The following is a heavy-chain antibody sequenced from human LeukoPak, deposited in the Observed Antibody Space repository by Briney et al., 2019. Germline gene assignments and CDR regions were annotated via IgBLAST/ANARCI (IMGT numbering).Heavy chain of an antibody. CDR3: ARHLEVVVPAAIVYMDV. Sequence: PSETLSLTCTVSGGSISSSSYYWGWIRQPPGKGLEWIGSIYYSGSTYYNPSLKSRVTISVDTSKNQFSLKLSSVTAADTAVYYCARHLEVVVPAAIVYMDVWGKGTTVTVSS. J-gene: IGHJ6*03. CDR2: IYYSGST. CDR1: GGSISSSSYY. V-gene: IGHV4-39*01. D-gene: IGHD2-2*02.